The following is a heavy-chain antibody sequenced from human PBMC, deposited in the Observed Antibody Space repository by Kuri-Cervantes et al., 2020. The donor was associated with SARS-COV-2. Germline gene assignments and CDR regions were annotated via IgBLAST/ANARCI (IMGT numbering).Heavy chain of an antibody. D-gene: IGHD2-21*01. J-gene: IGHJ4*02. Sequence: GGSLRLSCAASAFTFSSYAMHWVRQAPGKGLEWVAIISYDGSNKYYADSVKGRFTISRDNSKNTLYLQMNSLRAEDTVVYYCARDRVGVHDYWGQGTLVTVSS. V-gene: IGHV3-30-3*01. CDR2: ISYDGSNK. CDR1: AFTFSSYA. CDR3: ARDRVGVHDY.